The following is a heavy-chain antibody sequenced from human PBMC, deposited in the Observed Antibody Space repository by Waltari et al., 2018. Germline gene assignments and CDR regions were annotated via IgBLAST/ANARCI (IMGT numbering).Heavy chain of an antibody. V-gene: IGHV3-21*01. J-gene: IGHJ3*02. CDR1: GFTFSSYS. Sequence: EVQLVESGGGMVKPGGSLRLSCAAYGFTFSSYSMNWVRQAPGTGLEWVSSISSSSSYIYYADSVKGRFTISRDNAKNSLYLQMNSLRAEDTAVYYCAILYYYDSSGYYMDDAFDIWGQGTMVTVSS. CDR3: AILYYYDSSGYYMDDAFDI. D-gene: IGHD3-22*01. CDR2: ISSSSSYI.